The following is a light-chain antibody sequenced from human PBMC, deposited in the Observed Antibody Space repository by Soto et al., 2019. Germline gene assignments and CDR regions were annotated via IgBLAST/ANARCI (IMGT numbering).Light chain of an antibody. J-gene: IGKJ1*01. Sequence: EFVLTQSPGTLSLSPGERATLSCMASQTVRNNYLAWYQQKPGQAPRLLIYDASSRATGIPDGFSGGGSGTDFTLTISRLEPADFAVYYCQQYGSSGTFGQGTKVDI. CDR1: QTVRNNY. CDR2: DAS. CDR3: QQYGSSGT. V-gene: IGKV3-20*01.